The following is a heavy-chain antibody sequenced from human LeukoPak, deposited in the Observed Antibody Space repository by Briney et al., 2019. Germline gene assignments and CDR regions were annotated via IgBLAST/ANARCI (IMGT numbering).Heavy chain of an antibody. D-gene: IGHD1-26*01. V-gene: IGHV3-21*04. J-gene: IGHJ4*02. CDR2: ISSSSSYI. CDR1: GFTFSSYS. CDR3: AKGGRWELGPSEFDY. Sequence: GVSLRLSCAASGFTFSSYSMNWVRQAPGKGLEGVSSISSSSSYIYYADSVKGRFTISRDNAKNSLYLQMNSLRAEDTALYYCAKGGRWELGPSEFDYWGQGTLVTVSS.